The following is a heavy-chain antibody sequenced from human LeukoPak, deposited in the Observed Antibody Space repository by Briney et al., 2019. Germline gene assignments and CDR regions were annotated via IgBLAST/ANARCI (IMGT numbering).Heavy chain of an antibody. CDR3: ARIYCGGFSCYSGVHYFYDMNV. D-gene: IGHD2-15*01. Sequence: GESLKISCQGSGYNFAINWIGWVRQMPGKGLEWMGFIYPGDSDTKYTPSFQGHVTISADKSTSTAYLQWSSLKASDTAIYYCARIYCGGFSCYSGVHYFYDMNVWGQGTTVTVSS. CDR1: GYNFAINW. CDR2: IYPGDSDT. V-gene: IGHV5-51*01. J-gene: IGHJ6*02.